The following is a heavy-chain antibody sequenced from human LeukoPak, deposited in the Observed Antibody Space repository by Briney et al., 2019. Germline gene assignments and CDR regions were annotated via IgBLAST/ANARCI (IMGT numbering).Heavy chain of an antibody. CDR3: ARYSCDSSGPRKAFDI. J-gene: IGHJ3*02. D-gene: IGHD3-22*01. Sequence: SETLSLTCAVYGGSFSGYYWSWIRQPPGKGLEWIGEINHSGSTNYNPSLKSRVTISVDTSKNQFSLKLSSVTAADTAVYYCARYSCDSSGPRKAFDIWGQGTMVTVSS. CDR2: INHSGST. V-gene: IGHV4-34*01. CDR1: GGSFSGYY.